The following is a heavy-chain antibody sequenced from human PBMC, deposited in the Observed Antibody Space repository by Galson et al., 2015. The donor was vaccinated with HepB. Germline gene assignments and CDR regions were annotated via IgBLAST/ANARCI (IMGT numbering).Heavy chain of an antibody. D-gene: IGHD3-3*01. V-gene: IGHV3-30*18. CDR3: AKDSVSDFWSGYYRAPYFEY. Sequence: LRLSCATSGFTFSSYVMHWVRQAPGRGLEWVALISYDGTNKYYADSVKGRFTISRDNSKNTLYLQMDSLGAVDTAVYYCAKDSVSDFWSGYYRAPYFEYWGQGSLVTVSS. CDR1: GFTFSSYV. CDR2: ISYDGTNK. J-gene: IGHJ4*02.